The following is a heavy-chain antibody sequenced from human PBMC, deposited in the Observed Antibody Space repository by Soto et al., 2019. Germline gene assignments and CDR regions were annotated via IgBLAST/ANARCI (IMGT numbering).Heavy chain of an antibody. D-gene: IGHD2-21*02. V-gene: IGHV4-34*01. CDR2: INHSRST. J-gene: IGHJ6*02. Sequence: SETLSLTCAVYGGCFSGYYWSWIRQPPGKGLEWIGGINHSRSTNYNPSLTSRVTISVDTSKTQFSLKLSSVTAADTAVYYSARGPSGGDCYVTGRGPLRSMEVWGQGTTVTVS. CDR1: GGCFSGYY. CDR3: ARGPSGGDCYVTGRGPLRSMEV.